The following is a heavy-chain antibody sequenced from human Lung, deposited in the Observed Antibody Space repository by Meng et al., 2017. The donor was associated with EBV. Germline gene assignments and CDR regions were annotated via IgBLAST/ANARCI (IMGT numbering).Heavy chain of an antibody. CDR3: ARDRTSNRFDY. D-gene: IGHD2-8*01. J-gene: IGHJ4*02. CDR1: GFTLRSYS. Sequence: EVQLEESGGGLVKPGESLRLSCAASGFTLRSYSMNWVRLAPGKGLEWVSSISSNSIDIYYADLVKGRFTISRDNAKNSLFLQMNSLRAEDTAVYYCARDRTSNRFDYWGQGTLVTVDS. CDR2: ISSNSIDI. V-gene: IGHV3-21*01.